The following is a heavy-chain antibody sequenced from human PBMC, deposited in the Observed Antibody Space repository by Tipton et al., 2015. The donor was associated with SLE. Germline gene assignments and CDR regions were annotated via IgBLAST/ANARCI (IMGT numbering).Heavy chain of an antibody. J-gene: IGHJ2*01. Sequence: TLSLTCTVSGGSISSYYWSWIRQPPGKGLEWIGYIYYSGSTSYNPSLKSRVTMSVDTSKNQFSLNLSSVTAADTAVYYCARARGSYQGYWYFDLWGRGTLVTVSS. CDR3: ARARGSYQGYWYFDL. D-gene: IGHD1-26*01. CDR1: GGSISSYY. CDR2: IYYSGST. V-gene: IGHV4-59*01.